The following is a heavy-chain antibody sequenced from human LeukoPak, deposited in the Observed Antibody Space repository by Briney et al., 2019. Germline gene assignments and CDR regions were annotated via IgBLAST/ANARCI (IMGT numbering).Heavy chain of an antibody. J-gene: IGHJ4*02. CDR3: ARGGSVFAYFFDY. V-gene: IGHV1-18*01. Sequence: ASVKVSCKASGYTFNSYGINWVRQAPGQGLEWMGWISSYNGNTNYAQKLQGRVTMTTDTSTRTAYMDLKSLRSDDTAIYYCARGGSVFAYFFDYWGQGTLVTVSS. D-gene: IGHD3-10*01. CDR1: GYTFNSYG. CDR2: ISSYNGNT.